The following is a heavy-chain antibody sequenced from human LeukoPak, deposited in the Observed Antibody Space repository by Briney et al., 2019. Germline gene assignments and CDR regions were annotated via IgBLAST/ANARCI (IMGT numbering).Heavy chain of an antibody. CDR1: GFTFISYG. V-gene: IGHV3-30*02. CDR2: IRYDGRSK. D-gene: IGHD2-15*01. Sequence: PGGSLRLSCAASGFTFISYGMHWVRQAPGKGLEWVAFIRYDGRSKYYADSVQGRFIISRDTSKNTLYLQMDSLKVEDTAVYYCAKDLDLYCSGGPCYSTLDYWGQGTLVTVSS. J-gene: IGHJ4*02. CDR3: AKDLDLYCSGGPCYSTLDY.